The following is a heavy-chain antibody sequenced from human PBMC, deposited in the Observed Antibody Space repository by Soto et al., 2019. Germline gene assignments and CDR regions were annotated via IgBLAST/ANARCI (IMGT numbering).Heavy chain of an antibody. D-gene: IGHD3-3*01. CDR3: AKGTYYDFWSGYSAYYYYYMDV. CDR1: GFTFSSYA. J-gene: IGHJ6*03. Sequence: EVQLLESGGGLVQPGGSLRLSCAASGFTFSSYAMSWVRQAPGKGLEWVSAISGSGGSTYYADSVKGRFTISRDNSKNPLYLQTNSLRAEDTAVYYCAKGTYYDFWSGYSAYYYYYMDVWGKGTTVTVSS. CDR2: ISGSGGST. V-gene: IGHV3-23*01.